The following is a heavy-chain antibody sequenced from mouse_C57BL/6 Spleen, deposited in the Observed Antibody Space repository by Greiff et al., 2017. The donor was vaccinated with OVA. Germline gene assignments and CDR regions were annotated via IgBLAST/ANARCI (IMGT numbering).Heavy chain of an antibody. V-gene: IGHV6-3*01. J-gene: IGHJ2*01. CDR2: IRLKSDNYAT. Sequence: EVQVVESGGGLVQPGGSMKLSCVASGFTFSNYWMNWVRQSPEKGLEWVAQIRLKSDNYATHYAESAKGRFTISRDDSKSSVYLQMNNLRAEDTGIYYCTAGTYFDYWGQGTTLTVSS. CDR1: GFTFSNYW. D-gene: IGHD1-1*01. CDR3: TAGTYFDY.